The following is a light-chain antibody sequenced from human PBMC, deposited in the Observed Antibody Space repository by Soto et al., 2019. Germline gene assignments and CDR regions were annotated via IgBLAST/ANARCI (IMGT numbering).Light chain of an antibody. CDR2: LAT. Sequence: DIQMTQSPSSLSASVGDRVTITCRSSQTIYTYVNWYQQRPGQAPKLVMYLATNFHSGVPSRFTGSGSGTFFTLNITSLQPEDFATYYCQQSYTTPYTFGQGTTLEIK. J-gene: IGKJ2*01. V-gene: IGKV1-39*01. CDR1: QTIYTY. CDR3: QQSYTTPYT.